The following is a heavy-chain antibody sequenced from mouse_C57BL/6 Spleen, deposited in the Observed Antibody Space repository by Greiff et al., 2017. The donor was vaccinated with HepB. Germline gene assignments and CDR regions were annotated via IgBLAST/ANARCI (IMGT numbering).Heavy chain of an antibody. Sequence: QVQLKESGPELVKPGASVKISCKASGYAFSSSWMNWVKQRPGKGLEWIGRIYPGDGDTNYNGKFKGKATLTADKSSSTAYMQLSSLTSEDSAVYFCARRGAYGNSPFAYWGQGTLVTVSA. D-gene: IGHD2-1*01. CDR3: ARRGAYGNSPFAY. V-gene: IGHV1-82*01. J-gene: IGHJ3*01. CDR1: GYAFSSSW. CDR2: IYPGDGDT.